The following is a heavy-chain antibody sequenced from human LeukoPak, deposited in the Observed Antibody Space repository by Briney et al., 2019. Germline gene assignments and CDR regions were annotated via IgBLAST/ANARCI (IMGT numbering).Heavy chain of an antibody. CDR1: GYTLTELS. Sequence: ASVKVSCKVSGYTLTELSMHWVRQAPGKGLEWRGGFDPEDGETIYAQKFQGRVTMTEDTSTDTAYMELSSLRSEDTAVYYCATAGYYGSGILAGFDYWGQGTLVTVSS. D-gene: IGHD3-10*01. CDR2: FDPEDGET. CDR3: ATAGYYGSGILAGFDY. J-gene: IGHJ4*02. V-gene: IGHV1-24*01.